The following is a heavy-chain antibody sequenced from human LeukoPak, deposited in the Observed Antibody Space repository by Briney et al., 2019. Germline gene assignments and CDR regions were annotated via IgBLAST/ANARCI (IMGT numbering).Heavy chain of an antibody. CDR2: IYYSGST. Sequence: SETLSHTCTVSGGSISSYYWSWIRQPPGKGLEWIGYIYYSGSTNYNPSLKSRVTISVDTSKNQFFLKLSSVTAADTAVYYCARGRGYSYGYRFDYWGQGTLVTVSS. D-gene: IGHD5-18*01. CDR1: GGSISSYY. J-gene: IGHJ4*02. V-gene: IGHV4-59*12. CDR3: ARGRGYSYGYRFDY.